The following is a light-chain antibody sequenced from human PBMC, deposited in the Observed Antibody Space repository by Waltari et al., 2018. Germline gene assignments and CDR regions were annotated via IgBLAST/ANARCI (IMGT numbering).Light chain of an antibody. J-gene: IGLJ2*01. CDR1: RRDVCANNF. Sequence: SALTQPAFVFGFPRPSVANSCLGTRRDVCANNFPSWYQQPPGRAPKITSHEVTKRPSGVSTRFSGAKSGNTASLTISGLQAEDEADYYCCSYTSIGPVLIGGGTKVTDL. CDR3: CSYTSIGPVL. CDR2: EVT. V-gene: IGLV2-23*02.